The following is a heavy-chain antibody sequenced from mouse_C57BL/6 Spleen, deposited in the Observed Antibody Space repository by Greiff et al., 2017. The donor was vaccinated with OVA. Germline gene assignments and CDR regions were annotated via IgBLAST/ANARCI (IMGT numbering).Heavy chain of an antibody. D-gene: IGHD2-5*01. CDR2: IYPSDSET. Sequence: QVQLKQPGAELVRPGSSVKLSCKASGYTFTSYWMDWVKQRPGQGLEWIGNIYPSDSETHYNQKFKDKATLTVDKSSSTAYMQLSSLTSEDSAVYYCARRGSNSYYWGQGTTLTVSS. J-gene: IGHJ2*01. CDR1: GYTFTSYW. CDR3: ARRGSNSYY. V-gene: IGHV1-61*01.